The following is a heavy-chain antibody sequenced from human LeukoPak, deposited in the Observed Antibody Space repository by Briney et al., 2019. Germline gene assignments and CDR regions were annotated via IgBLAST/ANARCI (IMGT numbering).Heavy chain of an antibody. D-gene: IGHD3-22*01. CDR3: ARSDYYDSSGSY. CDR1: GYTFTSYG. V-gene: IGHV1-18*01. J-gene: IGHJ4*02. CDR2: ISAYNGNT. Sequence: ASVKVSCKASGYTFTSYGISWVRQAPGQGLEWMGWISAYNGNTNYAQKLQGRVTTTTDTSTSTAYMELRSLRSDDTAVYYCARSDYYDSSGSYWGQGTLVTVSS.